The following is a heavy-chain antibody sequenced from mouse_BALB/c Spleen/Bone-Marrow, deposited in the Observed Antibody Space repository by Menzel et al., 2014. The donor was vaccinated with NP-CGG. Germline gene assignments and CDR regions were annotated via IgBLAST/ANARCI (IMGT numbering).Heavy chain of an antibody. V-gene: IGHV1S45*01. D-gene: IGHD2-14*01. J-gene: IGHJ4*01. CDR2: INPYNDYT. Sequence: EVKLMESGAELVRPGASVKISCKAFGYTFTNHHINWVKQGPGQGLDWIGYINPYNDYTSYNQKFKGKATLTVDKSSSTAYMELSSLTSEDSAVYYCARRYRYDGLGNYAMDYWGQGTSVTVSS. CDR1: GYTFTNHH. CDR3: ARRYRYDGLGNYAMDY.